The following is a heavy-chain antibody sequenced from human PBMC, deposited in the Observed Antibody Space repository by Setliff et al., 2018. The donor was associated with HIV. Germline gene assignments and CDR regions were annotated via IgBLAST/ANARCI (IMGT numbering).Heavy chain of an antibody. CDR1: GDSLSSGDSY. V-gene: IGHV4-39*01. Sequence: PSETLSLTCSVSGDSLSSGDSYWAWIRQPPGKGLEWIGSIYYTGSTFSNPSLKSRVTISGDTTRSQFSLKPDSVTAADTALYYCARRSLNSTPDAFGIWGQGTMVTV. CDR3: ARRSLNSTPDAFGI. D-gene: IGHD1-26*01. J-gene: IGHJ3*02. CDR2: IYYTGST.